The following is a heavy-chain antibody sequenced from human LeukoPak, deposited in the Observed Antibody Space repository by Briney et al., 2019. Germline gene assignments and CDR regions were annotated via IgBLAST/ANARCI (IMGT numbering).Heavy chain of an antibody. CDR2: INHSGST. CDR3: ARDYYDSSGYYHDAFDI. CDR1: GGSFSGYY. J-gene: IGHJ3*02. D-gene: IGHD3-22*01. Sequence: SETLSLTCAVYGGSFSGYYWSWIRQPPGKGLEWIGEINHSGSTNYNPSLKSRVTISVDTSKNQFSLKLSSVTAADTAVYYCARDYYDSSGYYHDAFDIWGQGTMVTVSS. V-gene: IGHV4-34*01.